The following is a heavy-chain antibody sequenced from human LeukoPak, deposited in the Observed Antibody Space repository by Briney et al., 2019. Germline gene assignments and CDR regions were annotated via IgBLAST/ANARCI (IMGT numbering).Heavy chain of an antibody. J-gene: IGHJ4*02. CDR3: ARLSTLKYYFDY. CDR1: GGSISRYY. CDR2: IYYSGST. Sequence: SETLSLTCTVSGGSISRYYWSWIRQPPGEGLEWIGYIYYSGSTNYNPSLKSRVTISIDTSKNQFSLNLSSVTAADTAVYYCARLSTLKYYFDYWGQATLVTVSS. V-gene: IGHV4-59*08.